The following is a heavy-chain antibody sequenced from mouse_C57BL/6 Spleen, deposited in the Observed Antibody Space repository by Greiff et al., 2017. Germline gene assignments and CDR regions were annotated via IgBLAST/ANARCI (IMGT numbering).Heavy chain of an antibody. CDR2: IDPSDSYT. V-gene: IGHV1-69*01. CDR3: ARKAIYYGNFLDY. Sequence: VQLQQPGAELVMPGASVKLSCKASGYTFTSYWMHWVKQRPGQGLEWIGEIDPSDSYTNYNQKFKGKSTLTVDKSSSTAYMQLSSLTSEDSAVYYCARKAIYYGNFLDYWGQGTTLTVSS. D-gene: IGHD2-1*01. J-gene: IGHJ2*01. CDR1: GYTFTSYW.